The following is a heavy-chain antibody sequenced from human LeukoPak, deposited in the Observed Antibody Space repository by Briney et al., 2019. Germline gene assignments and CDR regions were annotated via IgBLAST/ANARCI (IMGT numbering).Heavy chain of an antibody. CDR2: IYTSGST. V-gene: IGHV4-61*01. D-gene: IGHD3-10*01. CDR1: GGSINTPNYY. CDR3: ARGVREKNRGFLLYYYYYYMDV. Sequence: KPSETLSLTCTVSGGSINTPNYYWGWIRQTPGKGLEWIGRIYTSGSTNYNPSLKSRVTISVDTSKNQFSLNLSSVTAADTAVYYCARGVREKNRGFLLYYYYYYMDVWGKGTTVAISS. J-gene: IGHJ6*03.